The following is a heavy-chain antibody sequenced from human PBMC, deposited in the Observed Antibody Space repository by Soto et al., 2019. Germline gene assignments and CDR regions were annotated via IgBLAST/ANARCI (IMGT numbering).Heavy chain of an antibody. V-gene: IGHV4-31*03. D-gene: IGHD3-22*01. J-gene: IGHJ6*02. CDR2: IYYSGST. Sequence: PSETLSLTCTVSGGSIISGGYYWSWIRQHPGKGLEWIGYIYYSGSTYYNPSLKSRVTISVDTSKNQFSLKLSSVTAADTAVYYCARGGVTYYYDSSGYYYFRFAKSGQKYYYYGMDVWGQGTTVTVS. CDR3: ARGGVTYYYDSSGYYYFRFAKSGQKYYYYGMDV. CDR1: GGSIISGGYY.